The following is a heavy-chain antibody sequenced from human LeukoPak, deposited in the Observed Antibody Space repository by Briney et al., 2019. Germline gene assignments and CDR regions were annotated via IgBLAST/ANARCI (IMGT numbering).Heavy chain of an antibody. CDR3: ARGVHFGDVWYVRE. V-gene: IGHV3-30-3*01. Sequence: GGSLRLSCAASGFTFNTYSMHWVRQPPGKGLQWVAVLSFDGDEKHYADSVKGRFTISRDNSGNTLYLEMNNLRHEDTAFYFCARGVHFGDVWYVREWGQGTLVTVSS. CDR1: GFTFNTYS. D-gene: IGHD3-10*02. J-gene: IGHJ4*02. CDR2: LSFDGDEK.